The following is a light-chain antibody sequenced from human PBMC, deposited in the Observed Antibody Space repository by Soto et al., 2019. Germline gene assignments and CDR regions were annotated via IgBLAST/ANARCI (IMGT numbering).Light chain of an antibody. CDR1: QNVGGD. J-gene: IGKJ1*01. CDR2: RTS. V-gene: IGKV3-15*01. CDR3: QEYNGRSS. Sequence: EGVTTQSPATLSVSPGERATLSCRASQNVGGDLAWYQQKPGQAPRLLIYRTSTRANGTPVRLSGSGSGTEFTLTISSLQSEDFAVYYCQEYNGRSSFGQGTKVEIK.